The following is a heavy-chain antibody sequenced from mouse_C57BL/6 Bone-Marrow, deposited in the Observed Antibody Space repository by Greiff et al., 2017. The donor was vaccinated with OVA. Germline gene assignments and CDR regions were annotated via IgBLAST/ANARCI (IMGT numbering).Heavy chain of an antibody. CDR1: GYTLTSYR. V-gene: IGHV1-4*01. CDR2: INPSSGYT. J-gene: IGHJ2*01. D-gene: IGHD1-1*01. Sequence: QVQLKESGADLARPGASVKMSCKASGYTLTSYRMHWVKQRPGQGLEWIGYINPSSGYTKYNQKFKDKATLTADKSSSTAYMQLSSLTSEDSAVYYCASYYYGSSFYFDYWGQGTTLTVSS. CDR3: ASYYYGSSFYFDY.